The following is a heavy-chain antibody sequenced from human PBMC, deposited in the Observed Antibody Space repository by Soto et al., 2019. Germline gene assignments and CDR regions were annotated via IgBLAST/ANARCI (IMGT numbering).Heavy chain of an antibody. J-gene: IGHJ6*02. CDR2: IYSGGST. Sequence: GGSLRLSCAASGFTVGSNYMSWVRQAPGKGLEWVSVIYSGGSTYYADSVKGRFTISRDNSKNTLYLQMNSLRAEDTAVYYCAREGGYGDSNYYYYGMDVWGQGTTVTVSS. V-gene: IGHV3-53*01. D-gene: IGHD4-17*01. CDR3: AREGGYGDSNYYYYGMDV. CDR1: GFTVGSNY.